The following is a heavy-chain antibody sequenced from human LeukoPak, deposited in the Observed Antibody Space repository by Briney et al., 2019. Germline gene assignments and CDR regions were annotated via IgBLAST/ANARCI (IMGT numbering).Heavy chain of an antibody. J-gene: IGHJ5*02. D-gene: IGHD6-13*01. V-gene: IGHV1-18*01. Sequence: ASVKVSCEASGYTFTSYGISWVRQAPGQGLEWMGWISAYNGNTNYAQKLQGRVTMTTDTSTSTAYMELRSLRSDDTAVYYCAGRKAAAVTYDWFDPWGQGTLVTVSS. CDR2: ISAYNGNT. CDR1: GYTFTSYG. CDR3: AGRKAAAVTYDWFDP.